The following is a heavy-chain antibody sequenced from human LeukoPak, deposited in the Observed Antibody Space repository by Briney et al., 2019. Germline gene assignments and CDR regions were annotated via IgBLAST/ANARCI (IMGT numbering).Heavy chain of an antibody. CDR2: ISAAGNYI. J-gene: IGHJ4*02. Sequence: PGGSLILSCAASGFTFSSYSMTWVRQAPGKGLEWVSSISAAGNYIHYADSVRGRFTISRDNAKNSLYLQMNSLRAEDTAVYFCARGVAAAATLSPGDYWGQGTLVTVSS. CDR3: ARGVAAAATLSPGDY. V-gene: IGHV3-21*01. D-gene: IGHD6-13*01. CDR1: GFTFSSYS.